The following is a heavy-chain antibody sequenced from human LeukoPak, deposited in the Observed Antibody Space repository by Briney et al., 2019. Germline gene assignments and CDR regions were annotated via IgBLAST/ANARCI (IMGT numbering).Heavy chain of an antibody. V-gene: IGHV4-30-4*01. J-gene: IGHJ4*02. CDR3: AREFWSGSYSDK. CDR2: IYYSGST. Sequence: KASETLSLTCTVSGDSISSGNYYWTWIRQPPGKGLEWIGYIYYSGSTFYNPSLKSRVTISVDTSKNEFSLKLSSVTAADTAVYYCAREFWSGSYSDKWGQGTLVTVSS. CDR1: GDSISSGNYY. D-gene: IGHD3-3*01.